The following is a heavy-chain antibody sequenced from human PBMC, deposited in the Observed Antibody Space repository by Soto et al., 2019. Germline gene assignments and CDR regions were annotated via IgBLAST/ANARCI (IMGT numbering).Heavy chain of an antibody. D-gene: IGHD5-18*01. J-gene: IGHJ4*02. Sequence: SETMSLTCTVSGGSISSGGYYWSWIRQHPGKGLEWIGYIYYSGSTYYNPSLKSRVTISVDTSKNQFSLKLSSVTAADTAVYYCARSGYSYVFDYWGQGTLVTVSS. CDR1: GGSISSGGYY. CDR2: IYYSGST. CDR3: ARSGYSYVFDY. V-gene: IGHV4-31*03.